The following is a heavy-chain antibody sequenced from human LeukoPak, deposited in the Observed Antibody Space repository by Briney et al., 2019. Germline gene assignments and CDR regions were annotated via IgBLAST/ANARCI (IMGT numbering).Heavy chain of an antibody. Sequence: HSGGSLRLSCAASTFTFSSYAMHWVRQAPGKGLEWVTVISYDGSNKYYADSVKGRFTISRDNSKNTLDLQMNSLRAEDAAVYYCARGPSARFFGVAKGAFDIWGQGTMVTVSS. CDR2: ISYDGSNK. CDR1: TFTFSSYA. CDR3: ARGPSARFFGVAKGAFDI. V-gene: IGHV3-30*04. J-gene: IGHJ3*02. D-gene: IGHD3-3*01.